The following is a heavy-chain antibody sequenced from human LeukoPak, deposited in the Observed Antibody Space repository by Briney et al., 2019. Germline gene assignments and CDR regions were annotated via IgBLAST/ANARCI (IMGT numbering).Heavy chain of an antibody. D-gene: IGHD1-26*01. V-gene: IGHV3-74*01. Sequence: QAGGSLRLSCTASGFTFSSYWMHWVRQVPGKGLVWVSRINSAGISTNYADSVKGRFTISRDNSKNTLYLQMNSLRAEDTAVYYCARGLFTGGTYYGYWGQGTLVTVSS. CDR3: ARGLFTGGTYYGY. J-gene: IGHJ4*02. CDR2: INSAGIST. CDR1: GFTFSSYW.